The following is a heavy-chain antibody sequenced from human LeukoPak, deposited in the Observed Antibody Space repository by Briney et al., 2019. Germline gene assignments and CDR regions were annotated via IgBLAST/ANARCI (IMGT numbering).Heavy chain of an antibody. Sequence: SVKVSCKASGGTFSSYAISWVRQAPGQGLEWMGGIIPIFGTANYAQKFQGRVTITADESTSTAYMELSSLRSEDTAVYYCARMAVTGAGAYYYYMDVWGKGTTVTVSS. CDR2: IIPIFGTA. V-gene: IGHV1-69*13. CDR1: GGTFSSYA. CDR3: ARMAVTGAGAYYYYMDV. J-gene: IGHJ6*03. D-gene: IGHD4-11*01.